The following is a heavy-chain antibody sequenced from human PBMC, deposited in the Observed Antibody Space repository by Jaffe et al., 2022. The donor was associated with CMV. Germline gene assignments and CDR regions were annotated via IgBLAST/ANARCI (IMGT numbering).Heavy chain of an antibody. J-gene: IGHJ6*03. CDR2: IYYSGST. V-gene: IGHV4-59*01. CDR1: GGSISSYY. Sequence: QVQLQESGPGLVKPSETLSLTCTVSGGSISSYYWSWIRQPPGKGLEWIGYIYYSGSTNYNPSLKSRVTISVDTSKNQFSLKLSSVTAADTAVYYCARTPHSGYDWAPRYYYYYMDVWGKGTTVTVSS. D-gene: IGHD5-12*01. CDR3: ARTPHSGYDWAPRYYYYYMDV.